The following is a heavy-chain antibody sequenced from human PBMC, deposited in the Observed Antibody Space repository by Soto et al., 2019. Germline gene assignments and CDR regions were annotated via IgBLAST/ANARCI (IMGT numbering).Heavy chain of an antibody. CDR3: ARQPNYFDY. CDR2: ISAYNGNT. Sequence: QVQLVQSGAEVKKPGASVKVSCKASGYTFTRYGISWVRQAPGQGLEWMGWISAYNGNTKYAQKIQGRVTMTTDTSTSPAYMELRSLRSDDPGVYYRARQPNYFDYWGQGTLVTVSS. V-gene: IGHV1-18*01. CDR1: GYTFTRYG. J-gene: IGHJ4*02.